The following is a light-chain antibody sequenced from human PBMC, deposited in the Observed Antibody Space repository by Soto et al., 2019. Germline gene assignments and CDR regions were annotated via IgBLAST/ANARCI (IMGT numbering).Light chain of an antibody. CDR3: QQYGSSPLWT. CDR2: GAS. J-gene: IGKJ2*02. CDR1: QSVSSSY. Sequence: EIVLTQSPGTLSLSPGERATLSCRASQSVSSSYLAWYQQKPGQAPRLLIYGASSRATGIPDRFSGSGSGTDFTLTISRLEPEDFAVYYCQQYGSSPLWTFGQGTTLEIK. V-gene: IGKV3-20*01.